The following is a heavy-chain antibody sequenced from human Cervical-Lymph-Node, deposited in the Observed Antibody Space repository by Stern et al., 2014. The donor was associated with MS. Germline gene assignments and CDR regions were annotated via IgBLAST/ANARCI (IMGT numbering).Heavy chain of an antibody. CDR3: VRGGFSYGYGMDA. Sequence: VQLVESGSEVKKPGASVRVSCQASGYTFITYDIFWVRQATGQGLEWMGWMNPHNGNTGHAQKFQGRVTMTRNASISTAYMELSSLRSDDTAVYYCVRGGFSYGYGMDAWGQGTAVTVSS. CDR2: MNPHNGNT. J-gene: IGHJ6*02. V-gene: IGHV1-8*01. D-gene: IGHD5-18*01. CDR1: GYTFITYD.